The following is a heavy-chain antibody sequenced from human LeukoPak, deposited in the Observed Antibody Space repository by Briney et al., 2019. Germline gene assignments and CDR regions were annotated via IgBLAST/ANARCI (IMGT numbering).Heavy chain of an antibody. D-gene: IGHD1-26*01. V-gene: IGHV3-21*01. CDR3: ARERELDAFDI. CDR2: ISSSSSYI. J-gene: IGHJ3*02. Sequence: GGSLRLSCAASGFTFSSYGMNWVRQAPGKGLEWVSSISSSSSYIYYADSVKGRFTISRDNAKNSLYLQMNSLRAEDTAVYYCARERELDAFDIWGQGTMVTVSS. CDR1: GFTFSSYG.